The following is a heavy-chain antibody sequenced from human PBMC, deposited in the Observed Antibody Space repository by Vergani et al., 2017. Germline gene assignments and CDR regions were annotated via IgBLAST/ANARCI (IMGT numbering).Heavy chain of an antibody. V-gene: IGHV1-2*02. D-gene: IGHD2-21*02. Sequence: QVQLVQSGAEVKKPGASVKVSCKASGYTFTGYYMHWVRQAPGQGLEWMGWINPNSGGTNYAQKFQGRVTITADTSTSTAYMELTSLRSQDTAVYYCARDPRGYGGDPEDYYYGMDVLGQGTTVTVSS. J-gene: IGHJ6*02. CDR2: INPNSGGT. CDR1: GYTFTGYY. CDR3: ARDPRGYGGDPEDYYYGMDV.